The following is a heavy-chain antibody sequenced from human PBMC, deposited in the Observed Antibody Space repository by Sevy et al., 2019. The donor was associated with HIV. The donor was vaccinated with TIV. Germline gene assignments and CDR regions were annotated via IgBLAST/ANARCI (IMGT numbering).Heavy chain of an antibody. V-gene: IGHV3-30*18. CDR1: GFTFSSHG. CDR3: AKLRSAFGPLDD. Sequence: GGSLRLSCAASGFTFSSHGMHWVRQAPGKGLEWVACISYDGSKKYYTDSVKGRFTISSDNSKNTVYLQMNSLRAEDTAVYSCAKLRSAFGPLDDWGQGTLVTVSS. CDR2: ISYDGSKK. D-gene: IGHD3-16*01. J-gene: IGHJ4*02.